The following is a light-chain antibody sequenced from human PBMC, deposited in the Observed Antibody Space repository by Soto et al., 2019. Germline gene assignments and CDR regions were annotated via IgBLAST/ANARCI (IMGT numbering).Light chain of an antibody. CDR3: QQRSNWWT. J-gene: IGKJ1*01. Sequence: VVLTQYPATLSLSRGERATLSCRASQSVSNNYLAWYQQKPGQAPRLLIYDASNRATGIPARFSGSGSGTDFTLTISSLEPEDFAVYYCQQRSNWWTFGQGTKVDIK. V-gene: IGKV3-11*01. CDR2: DAS. CDR1: QSVSNNY.